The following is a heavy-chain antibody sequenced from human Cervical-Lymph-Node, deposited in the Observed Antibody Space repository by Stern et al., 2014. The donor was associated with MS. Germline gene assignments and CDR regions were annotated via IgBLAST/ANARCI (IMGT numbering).Heavy chain of an antibody. CDR1: GYTFTTYA. D-gene: IGHD6-6*01. CDR2: LNTNTGKP. CDR3: SRGAIGARPRVYGFDF. J-gene: IGHJ3*01. Sequence: QVQLVQSGSELKEPGASVKISCKTSGYTFTTYAMNWVRQAPGQGLEWMGWLNTNTGKPTYAQGFTGRFVFSLDTSVSTAYLQIRSLRPEDAAVYYCSRGAIGARPRVYGFDFWGQGTTVTVST. V-gene: IGHV7-4-1*02.